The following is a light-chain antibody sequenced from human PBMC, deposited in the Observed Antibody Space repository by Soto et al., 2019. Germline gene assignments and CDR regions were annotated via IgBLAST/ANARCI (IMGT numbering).Light chain of an antibody. CDR1: SSDVGSYNL. CDR3: SSYATSSTV. J-gene: IGLJ2*01. CDR2: EGS. Sequence: QSALTQPASVSGSPGQSITISCTGTSSDVGSYNLVSWYQQHPGKAPKLMIYEGSKRPSGVSDRFSGSKSGNTASLTISGLQAEDEADYDCSSYATSSTVFGGGTKLTVL. V-gene: IGLV2-23*01.